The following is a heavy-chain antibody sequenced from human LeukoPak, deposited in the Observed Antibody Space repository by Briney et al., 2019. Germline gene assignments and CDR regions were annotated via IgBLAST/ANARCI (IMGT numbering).Heavy chain of an antibody. J-gene: IGHJ6*03. Sequence: GGSLTLSCAASGFTFSSYGMHWVRQAPGKGLEWVAFIRYDGSNKYYADSVKGRFTISRDNSKNTPYLQMNSLRAEDTAVYYCAKSSVATIRGTYMDVWGKGTTVTISS. CDR3: AKSSVATIRGTYMDV. CDR1: GFTFSSYG. V-gene: IGHV3-30*02. D-gene: IGHD5-24*01. CDR2: IRYDGSNK.